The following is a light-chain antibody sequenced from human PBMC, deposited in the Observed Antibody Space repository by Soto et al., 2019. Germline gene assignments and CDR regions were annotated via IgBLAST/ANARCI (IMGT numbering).Light chain of an antibody. CDR1: SGYSNYK. V-gene: IGLV9-49*01. CDR2: VGTGGIVG. Sequence: QPVLTQPPSASASLGASVTLTCTLSSGYSNYKVDWYQQRPGKGPRFVMRVGTGGIVGSKGDGIPDRFSVLGSGLNRYLTIKNIKEEDESDYHCGADHGRGSNYVFGTGTKLTVL. J-gene: IGLJ1*01. CDR3: GADHGRGSNYV.